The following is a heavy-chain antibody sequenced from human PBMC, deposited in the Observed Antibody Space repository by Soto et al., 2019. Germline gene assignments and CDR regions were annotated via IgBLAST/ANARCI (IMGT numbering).Heavy chain of an antibody. CDR3: TTYSVLRFLEWLPPHPTNDY. CDR1: GFTFSNAW. J-gene: IGHJ4*02. Sequence: EVQLVESGGGLVKPGGSLRLSCAASGFTFSNAWMNWVRQAPGKGLEWVGRIKSKTDGGTTDYAAPVKGRFTISRDDSKNTLYLQMNSLKTEDTAVYYCTTYSVLRFLEWLPPHPTNDYWGQGTLVTVSS. CDR2: IKSKTDGGTT. D-gene: IGHD3-3*01. V-gene: IGHV3-15*07.